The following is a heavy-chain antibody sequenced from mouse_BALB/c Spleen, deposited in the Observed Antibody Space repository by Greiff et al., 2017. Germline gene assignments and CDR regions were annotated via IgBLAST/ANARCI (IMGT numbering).Heavy chain of an antibody. CDR2: INPGSGGT. CDR3: ARSRTARVYYFDY. V-gene: IGHV1-54*03. J-gene: IGHJ2*01. Sequence: VMLVESGAELVRPGTSVKVSCKASGYAFTNYLIEWVKQRPGQGLEWIGVINPGSGGTNYNEKFKGKATLTADKSSSTAYMQLSSLTSDDSAVYFCARSRTARVYYFDYWGQGTTLTVSS. CDR1: GYAFTNYL. D-gene: IGHD3-2*01.